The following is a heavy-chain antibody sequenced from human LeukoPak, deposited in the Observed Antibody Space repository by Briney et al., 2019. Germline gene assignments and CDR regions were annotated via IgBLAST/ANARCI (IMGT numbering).Heavy chain of an antibody. CDR2: ISSASTYT. Sequence: SGGSLRLSCAASGFTFSNFYMSWIRQAPGKGLEWVSFISSASTYTNFADSVKGRFTVSRDNAKNSLFLQVNSLRAEDTAVYYCAKDSSGAWAYFDYWGQGTLVTVSS. CDR1: GFTFSNFY. V-gene: IGHV3-11*05. J-gene: IGHJ4*02. CDR3: AKDSSGAWAYFDY. D-gene: IGHD6-19*01.